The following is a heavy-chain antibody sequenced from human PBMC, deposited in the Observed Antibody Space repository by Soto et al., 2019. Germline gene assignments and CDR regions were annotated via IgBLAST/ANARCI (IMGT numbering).Heavy chain of an antibody. CDR2: ISGSGGST. V-gene: IGHV3-23*01. D-gene: IGHD1-26*01. J-gene: IGHJ4*02. CDR3: AKDRLWELTTSYFDY. CDR1: GFTFSSYA. Sequence: RGALVVSCAASGFTFSSYAMNWVRQAPGKGLDWVSAISGSGGSTYYADSVKGRFTISRDNSKNTLYLQMNSLRAEDTAVYYCAKDRLWELTTSYFDYWGQGTMVTVSS.